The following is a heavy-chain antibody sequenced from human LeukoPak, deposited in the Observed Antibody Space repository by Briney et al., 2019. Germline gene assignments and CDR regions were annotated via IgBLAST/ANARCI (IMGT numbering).Heavy chain of an antibody. D-gene: IGHD1-14*01. CDR2: IWYDGSNK. J-gene: IGHJ2*01. CDR3: VRERNRDYWYFDL. CDR1: GFTFSSYG. V-gene: IGHV3-33*01. Sequence: PGGSLRLSCAASGFTFSSYGMHRVRQAPGKGLEWVAVIWYDGSNKYYADSVKGRFTISRDNSKNTLYLEVNSLRAEDTAVYHCVRERNRDYWYFDLWGRGTLVTVSS.